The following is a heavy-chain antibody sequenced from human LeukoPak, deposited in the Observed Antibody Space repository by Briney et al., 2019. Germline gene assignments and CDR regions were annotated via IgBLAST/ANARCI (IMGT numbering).Heavy chain of an antibody. CDR1: GFIFSSHE. D-gene: IGHD2/OR15-2a*01. Sequence: PGGSLRLSCAASGFIFSSHEMNWVRQAPGKGPEWVSYISTTGSTIHYTDSVKGRFTFSRDNAKNSLYLQMNSLRAEDTAVYYCARGSDGRGGTFYYYYGMDVWGQGTTVTVSS. CDR2: ISTTGSTI. CDR3: ARGSDGRGGTFYYYYGMDV. J-gene: IGHJ6*02. V-gene: IGHV3-48*03.